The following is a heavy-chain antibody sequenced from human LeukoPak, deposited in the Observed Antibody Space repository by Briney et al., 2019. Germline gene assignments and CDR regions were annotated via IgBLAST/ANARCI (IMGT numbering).Heavy chain of an antibody. CDR2: IYYSGST. Sequence: SETLSLTCTVSGGSISSYYWSWIRQPPGKGLEWIGYIYYSGSTNYNPSLKSRVTISVDTSKNQFSLRLSSVTAADTAIYYCAREIKTGTTGYFDYWGQGTLVTVSS. V-gene: IGHV4-59*12. D-gene: IGHD1-1*01. CDR3: AREIKTGTTGYFDY. CDR1: GGSISSYY. J-gene: IGHJ4*02.